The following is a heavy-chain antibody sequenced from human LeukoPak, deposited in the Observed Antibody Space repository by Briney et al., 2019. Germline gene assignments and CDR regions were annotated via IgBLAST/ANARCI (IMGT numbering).Heavy chain of an antibody. Sequence: SETLSLTCAVYGGSFSDYYWSWIRQPPGKGLEWIGEVSHTGGTNYNPSLQSRVSMSVDTSKNQFSLKMSSVTAADTAVYYCARRDGRYSGYAFDYWGQGTLVTVSS. CDR2: VSHTGGT. D-gene: IGHD5-12*01. J-gene: IGHJ4*02. CDR3: ARRDGRYSGYAFDY. CDR1: GGSFSDYY. V-gene: IGHV4-34*01.